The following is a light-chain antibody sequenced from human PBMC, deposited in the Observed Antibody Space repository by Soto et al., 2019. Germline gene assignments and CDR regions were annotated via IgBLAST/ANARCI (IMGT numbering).Light chain of an antibody. CDR1: SSNIGAGYP. J-gene: IGLJ3*02. CDR3: QSSDSSLSRRWV. Sequence: QAVVTQPPSVSGAPGQRVTMSCTGSSSNIGAGYPVHWYQQLPGTAPKLLVAGNRPSGVPDRFSVSKSGASASLAITGLQAEDEADYYCQSSDSSLSRRWVFGGGTKLTVL. CDR2: G. V-gene: IGLV1-40*03.